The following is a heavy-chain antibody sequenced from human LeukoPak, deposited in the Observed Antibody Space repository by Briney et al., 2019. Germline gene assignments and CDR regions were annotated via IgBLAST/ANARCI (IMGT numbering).Heavy chain of an antibody. CDR1: GFTFDDYA. V-gene: IGHV3-9*01. CDR3: ARDRGIMTTDY. CDR2: ISWNSGSI. Sequence: GGSLRLSCAASGFTFDDYAMHWVRQTPGKGLEWVSGISWNSGSIGYADSVKGRFTISRDNSKNTLYLQMNSLRAEDTAVYYCARDRGIMTTDYWGQGTLVTVSS. J-gene: IGHJ4*02. D-gene: IGHD3-16*01.